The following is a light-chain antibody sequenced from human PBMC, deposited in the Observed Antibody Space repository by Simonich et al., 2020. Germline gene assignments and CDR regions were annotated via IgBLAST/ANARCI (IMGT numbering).Light chain of an antibody. Sequence: QSALTQPASVSGSPGQSITISCTGTSSDVGSYNLVSWYQLHPGKAPKLMIYEVSKRPSGVSNRFSGSKSGNTASLTISGLQAEDEADYYCCSYAGSSNVVFGGGTKLTVL. CDR2: EVS. CDR1: SSDVGSYNL. V-gene: IGLV2-23*02. J-gene: IGLJ2*01. CDR3: CSYAGSSNVV.